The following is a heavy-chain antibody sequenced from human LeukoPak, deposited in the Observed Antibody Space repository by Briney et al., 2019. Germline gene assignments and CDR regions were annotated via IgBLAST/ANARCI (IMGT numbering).Heavy chain of an antibody. CDR3: AREGRYSSSWFPFDY. V-gene: IGHV4-59*11. CDR1: GGSISSHY. Sequence: SETLSLTCTVSGGSISSHYWSWIRQPPGKGLKWIGYIYYSGSTNYNPSLKSRVTITVDTSKNQFSLKLCSVTAADTAVYYCAREGRYSSSWFPFDYWGQGTLVTVSS. J-gene: IGHJ4*02. D-gene: IGHD6-13*01. CDR2: IYYSGST.